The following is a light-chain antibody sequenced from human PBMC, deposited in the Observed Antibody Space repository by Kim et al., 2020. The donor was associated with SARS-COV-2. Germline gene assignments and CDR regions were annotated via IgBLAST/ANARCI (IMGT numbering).Light chain of an antibody. CDR1: QSISSDY. V-gene: IGKV3-20*01. CDR2: GAS. Sequence: SPEERATLSCRASQSISSDYLAWCQQSPGQAPRLLIYGASNRATDSPDRFSGGGSGTDFSLTISRLEPEDFAVYYCHQDGSSPWTFGQGTKVDIK. J-gene: IGKJ1*01. CDR3: HQDGSSPWT.